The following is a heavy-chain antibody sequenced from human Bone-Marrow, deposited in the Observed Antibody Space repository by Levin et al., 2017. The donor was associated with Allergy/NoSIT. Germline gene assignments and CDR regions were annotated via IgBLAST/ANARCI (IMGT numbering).Heavy chain of an antibody. CDR3: ARDRAPFDY. CDR2: ISVYIGDT. V-gene: IGHV1-18*01. Sequence: ASVKVSCKASGYNFPSYGITWVRQAPGQGLEWMGYISVYIGDTKYAQKFQGRVTLTTDTSTNTGYMELRSLRLDDTAVYFCARDRAPFDYWGQGTLVTVSS. CDR1: GYNFPSYG. J-gene: IGHJ4*02.